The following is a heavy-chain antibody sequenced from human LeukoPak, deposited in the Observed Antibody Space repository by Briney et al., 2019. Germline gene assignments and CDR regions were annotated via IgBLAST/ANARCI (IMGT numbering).Heavy chain of an antibody. CDR2: INHSGST. D-gene: IGHD3-22*01. V-gene: IGHV4-34*01. Sequence: SETLSLACAVYGGSFSGYYWSWIRQPPGKGLEWIGEINHSGSTNYNPSLKGRVTISVDTSKDQFSLKLSSVTAADTAVYYCASGHYYDSSGYPKNYYYYYMDVWGKGTTVTVPS. CDR3: ASGHYYDSSGYPKNYYYYYMDV. J-gene: IGHJ6*03. CDR1: GGSFSGYY.